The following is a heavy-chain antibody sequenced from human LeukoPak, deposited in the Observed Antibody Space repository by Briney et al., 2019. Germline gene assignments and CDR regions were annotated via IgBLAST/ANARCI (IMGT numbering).Heavy chain of an antibody. Sequence: GGSLRLSCAASGFTFEDNGMSWVRQAPGKGLEWVSGLNWNGGSTGYADSVKGRFIISRDNARNSLYLQMNSLRTEDTALYYCATHSYYYGSGSYPHYLDYWGQGTLVTVSA. D-gene: IGHD3-10*01. CDR1: GFTFEDNG. J-gene: IGHJ4*02. V-gene: IGHV3-20*04. CDR2: LNWNGGST. CDR3: ATHSYYYGSGSYPHYLDY.